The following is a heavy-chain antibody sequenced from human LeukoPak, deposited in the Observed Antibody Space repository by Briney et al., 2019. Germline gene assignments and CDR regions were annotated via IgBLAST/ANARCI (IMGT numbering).Heavy chain of an antibody. D-gene: IGHD2/OR15-2a*01. CDR2: ISNSGST. CDR1: GDSVSNSRVY. Sequence: SETLSLTCSVSGDSVSNSRVYWGWIRQTPGEGLEWIAYISNSGSTNHNPSLKSRVTVSEDMSKNHFSLRLSSVTAADTAVYYCARGFYDTPRGAFDIWGQGTMVTVSS. V-gene: IGHV4-61*05. J-gene: IGHJ3*02. CDR3: ARGFYDTPRGAFDI.